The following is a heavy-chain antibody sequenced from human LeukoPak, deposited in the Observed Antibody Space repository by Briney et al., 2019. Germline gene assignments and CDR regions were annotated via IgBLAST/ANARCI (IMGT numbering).Heavy chain of an antibody. CDR2: ISSSSSYI. CDR1: GFTSSSYS. V-gene: IGHV3-21*01. Sequence: GGSLRLSCAASGFTSSSYSMNWVRQAPGKGLEWVSSISSSSSYIYYADSVKGRFTISRDNAKNSLYLQMNSLRAEDTAVYYCARDAAERWLQPEPNYYYYGMDVWGQGTTVTVSS. J-gene: IGHJ6*02. D-gene: IGHD5-24*01. CDR3: ARDAAERWLQPEPNYYYYGMDV.